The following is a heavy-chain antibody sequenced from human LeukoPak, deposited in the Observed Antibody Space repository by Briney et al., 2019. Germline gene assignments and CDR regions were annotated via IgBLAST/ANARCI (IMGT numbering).Heavy chain of an antibody. CDR3: ARTGSGWYGVYYYYGMDV. V-gene: IGHV4-31*03. CDR2: IYYSGST. CDR1: GDSISSGGYY. Sequence: SETLSLTCTVSGDSISSGGYYWSWIRQHPGKGLEWIGYIYYSGSTYYNPSLKSRVTISVDTSKNQLSLKLSSVTAADTAVYYCARTGSGWYGVYYYYGMDVWGQGTTVTVSS. J-gene: IGHJ6*02. D-gene: IGHD6-19*01.